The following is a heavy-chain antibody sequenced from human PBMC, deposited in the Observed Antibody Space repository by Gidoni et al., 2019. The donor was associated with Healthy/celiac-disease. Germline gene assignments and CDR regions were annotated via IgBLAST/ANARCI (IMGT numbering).Heavy chain of an antibody. D-gene: IGHD3-3*01. CDR2: IKQDGSEK. CDR1: GFTFSSYW. CDR3: ARDLSNDFWSGYCFDY. J-gene: IGHJ4*02. Sequence: EVQLVESGGGLVQPGGSLRLSCAASGFTFSSYWMSWVRQAPGKGLEWVANIKQDGSEKYYVDSVKGRFTISRDNAKNSLYLQMNSLRAEDTAVYYCARDLSNDFWSGYCFDYWGQGTLVTVSS. V-gene: IGHV3-7*01.